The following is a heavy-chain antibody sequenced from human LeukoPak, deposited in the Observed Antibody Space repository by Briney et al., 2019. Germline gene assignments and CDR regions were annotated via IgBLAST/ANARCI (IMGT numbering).Heavy chain of an antibody. CDR1: GYTFTNYY. CDR2: INPSGDST. J-gene: IGHJ4*02. CDR3: ASDHPGRYFDY. Sequence: ASVKLSCKAPGYTFTNYYLHWVRQAPGQGLEWMGIINPSGDSTIYAQKFQGRVTMTRDTSTSTVHMELSSLRSEDTAVYYCASDHPGRYFDYWGQGTLVTVSS. V-gene: IGHV1-46*01.